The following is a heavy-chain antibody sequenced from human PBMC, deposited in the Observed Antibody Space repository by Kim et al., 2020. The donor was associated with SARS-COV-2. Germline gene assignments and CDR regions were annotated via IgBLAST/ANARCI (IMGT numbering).Heavy chain of an antibody. CDR1: GFTFSSYS. V-gene: IGHV3-48*02. J-gene: IGHJ6*02. CDR2: ISSSSSTI. CDR3: ARDLGGYCSSTSCYYYYGMDV. D-gene: IGHD2-2*01. Sequence: GGSLRLSCAASGFTFSSYSMNWVRQAPGKGLEWVSYISSSSSTIYYADSVKGRFTISRDNAKNSLYLQMNSLRDEDTAVYYCARDLGGYCSSTSCYYYYGMDVWGQGTTVTVSS.